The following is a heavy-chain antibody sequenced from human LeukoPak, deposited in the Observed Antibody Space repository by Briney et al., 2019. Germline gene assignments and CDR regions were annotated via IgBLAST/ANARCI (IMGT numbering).Heavy chain of an antibody. V-gene: IGHV3-23*01. J-gene: IGHJ4*02. CDR3: AKDRYYDSSGYYYFAY. Sequence: PGGSLRLSCAASGFTFSSYAMSWVRQAPGKGLEWVSAISGSGGSTYYADSVKGRFTISRDNSKNTPYLQMNSLRAEDTAVYYCAKDRYYDSSGYYYFAYWGQGTLVTVSS. D-gene: IGHD3-22*01. CDR1: GFTFSSYA. CDR2: ISGSGGST.